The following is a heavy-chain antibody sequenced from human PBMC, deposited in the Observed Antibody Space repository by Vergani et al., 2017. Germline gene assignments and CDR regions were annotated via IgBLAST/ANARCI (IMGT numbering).Heavy chain of an antibody. CDR3: ARWGECYGSGSMYYYMDV. CDR1: GFTFSDHY. V-gene: IGHV3-72*01. CDR2: TRNKANSHTT. Sequence: EVQLVESGGGLVQPGGSLRLSCAASGFTFSDHYMDWVRQAPGKGLEWVGRTRNKANSHTTEYAASVKGRFTISRDDSKNSLYLQMNSLKTEDTAVYYCARWGECYGSGSMYYYMDVWGKGTTVTVSS. J-gene: IGHJ6*03. D-gene: IGHD3-10*01.